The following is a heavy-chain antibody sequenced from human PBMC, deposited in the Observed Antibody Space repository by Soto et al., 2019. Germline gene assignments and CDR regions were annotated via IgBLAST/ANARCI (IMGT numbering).Heavy chain of an antibody. CDR1: GFTFSSLW. J-gene: IGHJ4*02. CDR3: ARGLTGNSPSDY. CDR2: IDPDASST. V-gene: IGHV3-74*01. D-gene: IGHD3-9*01. Sequence: PGGSLRLSCAASGFTFSSLWXHWVRQAPGKGLVWVSRIDPDASSTTYADSVKGRFTISRDNAENTLYLQMNSLRAEDTAVYYCARGLTGNSPSDYWGQGTLVTVSS.